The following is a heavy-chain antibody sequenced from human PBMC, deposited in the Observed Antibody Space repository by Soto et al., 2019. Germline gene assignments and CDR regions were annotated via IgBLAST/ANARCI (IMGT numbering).Heavy chain of an antibody. CDR1: GFSISGYA. Sequence: EVQLVESGGGLVPPGGSLRLSCSASGFSISGYALNWVRQAPGKGPGWVSYISSSSSAIDYAGSVKGRFSISRDNGKNSLYMQMNSLRDEDTAVYYCARDLSRGSNFSYYMDVWGKGTTVTVSS. V-gene: IGHV3-48*02. CDR2: ISSSSSAI. CDR3: ARDLSRGSNFSYYMDV. D-gene: IGHD3-22*01. J-gene: IGHJ6*03.